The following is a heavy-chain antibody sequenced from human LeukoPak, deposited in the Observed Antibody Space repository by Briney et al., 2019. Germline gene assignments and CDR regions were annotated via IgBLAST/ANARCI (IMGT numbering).Heavy chain of an antibody. CDR3: AAEVGATNY. CDR1: GGSFSGYY. V-gene: IGHV4-34*01. Sequence: SETLSLTCAVYGGSFSGYYWSWIRQPTGKGLEWIGEINHSGSTNYNPSLKSRVTISVDTSKNQFSLKLSSVTAADTAVYYCAAEVGATNYWGQGTLVTVSS. J-gene: IGHJ4*02. D-gene: IGHD1-26*01. CDR2: INHSGST.